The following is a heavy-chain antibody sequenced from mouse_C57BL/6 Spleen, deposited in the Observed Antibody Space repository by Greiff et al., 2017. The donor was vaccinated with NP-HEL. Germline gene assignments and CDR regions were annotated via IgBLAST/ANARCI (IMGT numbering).Heavy chain of an antibody. Sequence: VQLQQSGPELVKPGASVKISCKASGYAFSSSWMNWVKQRPGKGLEWIGRIYPGDGDTNYNGKFKGKATLTADKSSSTAYMQLSSLTSEDSAVYFCARWWLGAYWGQGTLVTVSA. D-gene: IGHD1-1*02. CDR3: ARWWLGAY. V-gene: IGHV1-82*01. CDR2: IYPGDGDT. CDR1: GYAFSSSW. J-gene: IGHJ3*01.